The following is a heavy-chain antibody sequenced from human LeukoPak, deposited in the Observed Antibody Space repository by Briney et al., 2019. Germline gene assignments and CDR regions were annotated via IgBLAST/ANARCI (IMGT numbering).Heavy chain of an antibody. V-gene: IGHV4-39*01. CDR3: VARNGDYSCMDV. D-gene: IGHD1-1*01. CDR2: IYYSGST. CDR1: GGSISSSSYY. J-gene: IGHJ6*03. Sequence: SETLSLTCTVSGGSISSSSYYWGWIRQPPGKGLEWIGSIYYSGSTYYNPSLKSRVTISVDTSKNQFSLKLSSVTAADTAVYHCVARNGDYSCMDVWGKGTTVTVSS.